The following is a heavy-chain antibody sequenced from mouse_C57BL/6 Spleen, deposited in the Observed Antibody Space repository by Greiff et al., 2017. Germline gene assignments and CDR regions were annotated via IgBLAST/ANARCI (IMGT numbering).Heavy chain of an antibody. CDR3: ARPGGY. CDR2: ISNGGGST. CDR1: GFTFSDYY. V-gene: IGHV5-12*01. J-gene: IGHJ3*01. Sequence: EVKLVESGGGLVQPGGSLKLSCAASGFTFSDYYMYWVRQTPEKRLEWVAYISNGGGSTYYQDTVKGRFTISRDNAKNTLYLQMSRLKSEDTAMYYCARPGGYWGQGTLVTVSS.